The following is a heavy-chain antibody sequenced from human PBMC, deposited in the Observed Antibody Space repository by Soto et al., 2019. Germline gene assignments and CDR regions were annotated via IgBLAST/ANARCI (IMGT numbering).Heavy chain of an antibody. CDR1: GYSFTSYW. CDR3: ARDRGVIAAALRVYYGMDV. J-gene: IGHJ6*02. CDR2: IYPGDSDT. D-gene: IGHD6-13*01. V-gene: IGHV5-51*01. Sequence: GESLKISCKGSGYSFTSYWIGWVRQMPGKGLECMGIIYPGDSDTRYSPSFQGQVTISADKSISTAYLQWSSLRAEDTAVYNCARDRGVIAAALRVYYGMDVWGQGTTVTV.